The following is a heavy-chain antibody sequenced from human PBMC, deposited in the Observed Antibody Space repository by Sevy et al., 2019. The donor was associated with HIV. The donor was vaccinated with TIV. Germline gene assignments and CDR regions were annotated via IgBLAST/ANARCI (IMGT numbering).Heavy chain of an antibody. V-gene: IGHV4-59*12. CDR2: IYYSGST. D-gene: IGHD4-17*01. CDR1: GGSISSYY. J-gene: IGHJ4*02. Sequence: SETLSLTCTVSGGSISSYYWSWIRQPPGKGLEWIGYIYYSGSTNYNPSLKSRVTISVDTSKNQFSLKLSSVTAADTAVYYCASVYGDYEFGYWGQGTLVTVSS. CDR3: ASVYGDYEFGY.